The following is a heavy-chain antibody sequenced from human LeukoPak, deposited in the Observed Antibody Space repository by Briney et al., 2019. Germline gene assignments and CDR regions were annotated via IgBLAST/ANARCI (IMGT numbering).Heavy chain of an antibody. CDR2: IYPGDSDT. CDR3: ARLIFEYSSSSAVRYFDY. D-gene: IGHD6-6*01. CDR1: GYSFTSYW. J-gene: IGHJ4*02. V-gene: IGHV5-51*01. Sequence: GKSLKISCKGSGYSFTSYWIGWVRPMPGKGLEWMGIIYPGDSDTRYSPSFQGQVTISADKSISTAYLQWSSLKASDTAMYYCARLIFEYSSSSAVRYFDYWGQGTLVTVSS.